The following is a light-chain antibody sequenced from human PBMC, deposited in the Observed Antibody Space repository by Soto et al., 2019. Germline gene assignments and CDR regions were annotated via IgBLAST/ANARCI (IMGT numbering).Light chain of an antibody. CDR1: RANIGAGYD. CDR2: GNS. CDR3: QSYDSRLSVL. V-gene: IGLV1-40*01. J-gene: IGLJ2*01. Sequence: QSVLTQPPSVSGAPGQRGTISCTGSRANIGAGYDVHWYQQLPGTAPKLLIHGNSNRPSGVPDRFSGSKSGTSASLAIAGREAEDEADYYCQSYDSRLSVLFGGGTKLTVL.